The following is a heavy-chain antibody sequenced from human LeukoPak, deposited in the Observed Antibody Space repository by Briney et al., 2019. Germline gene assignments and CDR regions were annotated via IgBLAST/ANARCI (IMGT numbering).Heavy chain of an antibody. V-gene: IGHV3-7*03. Sequence: GGSLRLSCAASGFTFNGYWMNWVRQAPGKGLEWVANIKKDGSETKYVDSLRGRFTISRDNSKNTLYLQMNSLTGEDTAIYYCAKDPFHWGTIYFDYWGQGALVTVSS. CDR3: AKDPFHWGTIYFDY. CDR1: GFTFNGYW. J-gene: IGHJ4*02. CDR2: IKKDGSET. D-gene: IGHD7-27*01.